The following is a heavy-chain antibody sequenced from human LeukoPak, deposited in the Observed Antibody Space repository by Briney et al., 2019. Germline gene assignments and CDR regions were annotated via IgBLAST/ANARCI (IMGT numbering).Heavy chain of an antibody. J-gene: IGHJ4*02. Sequence: SETLSLTCPVSGGSISSSSYYWGWIRQPPGKGLEWIESIYYSGSTYYNPSLKSRVTISVDTSKNQFSLKLNSVTAADTAVYYCARVGDIVVVPRIDYWGQGTLVTVSS. V-gene: IGHV4-39*07. D-gene: IGHD2-2*01. CDR1: GGSISSSSYY. CDR2: IYYSGST. CDR3: ARVGDIVVVPRIDY.